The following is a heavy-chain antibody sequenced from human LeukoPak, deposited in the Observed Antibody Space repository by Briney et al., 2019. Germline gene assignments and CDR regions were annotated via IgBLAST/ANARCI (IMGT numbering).Heavy chain of an antibody. D-gene: IGHD2-2*01. CDR1: GASISSHY. CDR3: ARDYGTTSCYDY. Sequence: SETLSLTCTVSGASISSHYWSWIRQSPGKGLEWIGYISNTGTTDYNPSLKSRVTISVDTSKSQFSLKLSSVTAADTAVYYYARDYGTTSCYDYWGQGTLVTVSS. CDR2: ISNTGTT. J-gene: IGHJ4*02. V-gene: IGHV4-59*11.